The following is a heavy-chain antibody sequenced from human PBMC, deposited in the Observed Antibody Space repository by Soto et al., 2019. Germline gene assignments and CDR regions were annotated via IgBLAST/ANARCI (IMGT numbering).Heavy chain of an antibody. D-gene: IGHD3-10*01. CDR2: INHSGST. CDR3: ARSPFLGVRGVIIVYYGMDV. V-gene: IGHV4-34*01. Sequence: LSLTCAVYGGSYSGYYWSWIRQPPGKGLEWIGEINHSGSTNYNPSLKSRVTIPVDTSKNQFSLKLSSVTAADTAVYYCARSPFLGVRGVIIVYYGMDVWGQGTTVTV. CDR1: GGSYSGYY. J-gene: IGHJ6*02.